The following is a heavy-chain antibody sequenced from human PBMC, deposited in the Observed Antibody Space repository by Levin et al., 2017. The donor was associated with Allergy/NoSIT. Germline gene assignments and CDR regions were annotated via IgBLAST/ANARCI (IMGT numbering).Heavy chain of an antibody. D-gene: IGHD3-22*01. CDR2: IYYSGST. CDR3: ARDKGDSSGYGDFDI. V-gene: IGHV4-59*01. J-gene: IGHJ3*02. Sequence: SETLSLTCTVSGGSISSYYWSWIRQPPGKGLEWIGYIYYSGSTNYNPSLKSRVTISVDTSKNQFSLKLSSVTAADTAVYYCARDKGDSSGYGDFDIWGQGTMVTVSS. CDR1: GGSISSYY.